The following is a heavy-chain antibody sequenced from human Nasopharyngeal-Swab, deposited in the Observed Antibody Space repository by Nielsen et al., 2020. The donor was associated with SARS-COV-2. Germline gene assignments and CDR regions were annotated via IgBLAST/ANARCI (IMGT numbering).Heavy chain of an antibody. CDR3: ARDRGGGSYFDFDY. J-gene: IGHJ4*02. Sequence: GESLKISCAASEFTFSDFGMHWVRQAPGKGLEWVGVIWHDGSEKYYAGSVKGRFTISRDNSRDTLYLQMNSLRAEDTALYYCARDRGGGSYFDFDYWGQGILVTVSS. V-gene: IGHV3-33*01. CDR2: IWHDGSEK. D-gene: IGHD1-26*01. CDR1: EFTFSDFG.